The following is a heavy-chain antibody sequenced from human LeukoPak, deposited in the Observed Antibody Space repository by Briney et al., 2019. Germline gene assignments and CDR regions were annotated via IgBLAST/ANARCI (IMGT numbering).Heavy chain of an antibody. V-gene: IGHV4-59*08. CDR3: ARHDPSAGPLYFDY. D-gene: IGHD6-13*01. J-gene: IGHJ4*02. CDR2: IYYIGST. CDR1: GDSMNSYY. Sequence: SETLSLTCTVSGDSMNSYYWSWIRQPPGKGLEWIGYIYYIGSTHYNPSLQSRVTMSVDTSKNKFSLTLSSVTAADTAVYYCARHDPSAGPLYFDYWGQGTLVTVSS.